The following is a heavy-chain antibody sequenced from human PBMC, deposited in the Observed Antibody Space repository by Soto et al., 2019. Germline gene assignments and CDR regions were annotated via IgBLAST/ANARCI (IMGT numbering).Heavy chain of an antibody. J-gene: IGHJ4*02. V-gene: IGHV3-23*01. CDR3: VKDKGILVYLIYRFDF. CDR2: IGASGGTT. CDR1: GFTFSRHA. D-gene: IGHD1-20*01. Sequence: EVQLLESGGDFIQPGGSLRLFCTASGFTFSRHAMSWVRQAPGKGLDWVSGIGASGGTTDYADSVRGRFTVSRDNSKNTLYLQLNSLRAEDTAVYYCVKDKGILVYLIYRFDFWDRGTLVTVSS.